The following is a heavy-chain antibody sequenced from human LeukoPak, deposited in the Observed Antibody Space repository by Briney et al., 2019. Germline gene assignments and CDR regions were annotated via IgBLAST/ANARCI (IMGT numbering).Heavy chain of an antibody. Sequence: ASVTVSCKASGYTFTSYDINWVRQATGQGLEWMGWMNPNSGNTGYAQKFQGRVTMTRNTSISTAYMELSSLRSEDTAVYYCARLVRIAAAGTRTYYYYYMDVWGKGTTVTVSS. CDR1: GYTFTSYD. V-gene: IGHV1-8*01. CDR3: ARLVRIAAAGTRTYYYYYMDV. J-gene: IGHJ6*03. D-gene: IGHD6-13*01. CDR2: MNPNSGNT.